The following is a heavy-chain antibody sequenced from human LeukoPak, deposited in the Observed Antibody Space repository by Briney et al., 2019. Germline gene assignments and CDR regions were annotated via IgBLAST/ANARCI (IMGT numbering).Heavy chain of an antibody. CDR3: ARDKVAY. J-gene: IGHJ4*02. CDR1: GFTFSNYW. Sequence: QPGGALRLSCAASGFTFSNYWMSWVRPAPGKGLEWVAHINKDGSEKYYVDSVKGRFTISRDNAKNSLYLQMNSLRVEDTAVYYCARDKVAYWGQGTLVTVSS. V-gene: IGHV3-7*01. CDR2: INKDGSEK.